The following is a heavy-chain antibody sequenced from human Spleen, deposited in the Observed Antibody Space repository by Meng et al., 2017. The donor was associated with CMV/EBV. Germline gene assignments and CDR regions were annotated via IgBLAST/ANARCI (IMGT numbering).Heavy chain of an antibody. Sequence: LSLTCAASGFTFNNYAMHWVRQAPGKGLEWVAVIWYDGSNKYYADAVKGRFTISRDNSKNTLYLQMNSLSAEDTAVYYCAKDLGKTTKENWFDPWGQGTLVTVSS. CDR3: AKDLGKTTKENWFDP. J-gene: IGHJ5*02. D-gene: IGHD3-16*01. CDR1: GFTFNNYA. V-gene: IGHV3-33*06. CDR2: IWYDGSNK.